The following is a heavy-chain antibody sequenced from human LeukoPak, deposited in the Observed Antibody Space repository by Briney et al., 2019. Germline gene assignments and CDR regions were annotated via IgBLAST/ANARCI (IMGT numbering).Heavy chain of an antibody. Sequence: PGGSLRLSCAASGFTFSSYAMSWVRQAPWKGLEWVSAISGSGGSTYYADSVKGRFTISRDNSKNTLYLQMNSLRAEDTAVYYCAKDCDYGGNSNDAFDIWGQGTMVTVSS. J-gene: IGHJ3*02. V-gene: IGHV3-23*01. CDR2: ISGSGGST. CDR3: AKDCDYGGNSNDAFDI. D-gene: IGHD4-23*01. CDR1: GFTFSSYA.